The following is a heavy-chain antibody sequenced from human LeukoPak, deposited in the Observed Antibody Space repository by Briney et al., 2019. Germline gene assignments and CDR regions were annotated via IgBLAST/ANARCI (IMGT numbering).Heavy chain of an antibody. J-gene: IGHJ4*02. Sequence: GGSLRLSCAASGFTFSSYAMSWVRQAPGKGLEWVSAISGSGGSTYYADSVKGRFTISRDNSKNTLYLQMNSLRAEDTAVHYCAKDSDSSGYYRLYYFDYWGQGTLDTVSS. D-gene: IGHD3-22*01. V-gene: IGHV3-23*01. CDR3: AKDSDSSGYYRLYYFDY. CDR1: GFTFSSYA. CDR2: ISGSGGST.